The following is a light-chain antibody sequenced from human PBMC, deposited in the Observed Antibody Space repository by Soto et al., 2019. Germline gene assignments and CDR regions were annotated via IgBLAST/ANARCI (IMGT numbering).Light chain of an antibody. CDR3: QQSYSTPWT. CDR2: AAS. Sequence: DLQMTQSPSSLSASVGDRVTITCRASQSISSYLNWYPQKPGKDPKILIYAASSLQSGVPSRFSGSGSGTDFNLTISSLQPEDFATYYCQQSYSTPWTFGQGTKLDIK. CDR1: QSISSY. V-gene: IGKV1-39*01. J-gene: IGKJ1*01.